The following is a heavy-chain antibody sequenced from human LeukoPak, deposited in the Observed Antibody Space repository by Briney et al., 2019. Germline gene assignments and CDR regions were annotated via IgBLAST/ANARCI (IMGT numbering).Heavy chain of an antibody. CDR2: IKQDGSEK. J-gene: IGHJ4*02. V-gene: IGHV3-7*01. D-gene: IGHD1-26*01. CDR3: ARLNSGTYAFDY. CDR1: GFTFSIYW. Sequence: GGSLRLSCVASGFTFSIYWMSWVRQTPGKGLECVANIKQDGSEKYYVDSVKGRFTISRDNSKNSLFLQMNSLRAENTAVYYCARLNSGTYAFDYWGQGTLVTVSS.